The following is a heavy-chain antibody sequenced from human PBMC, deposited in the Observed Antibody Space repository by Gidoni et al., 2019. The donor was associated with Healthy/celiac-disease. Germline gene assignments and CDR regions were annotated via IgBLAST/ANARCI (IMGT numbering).Heavy chain of an antibody. CDR1: GGSISSSSYY. D-gene: IGHD3-10*01. V-gene: IGHV4-39*01. CDR2: IYYRGRT. CDR3: ASQSGRITMVQGVIGYY. J-gene: IGHJ4*02. Sequence: QLQLQESGPGLVKPSETLSLTCTVSGGSISSSSYYWGWIRQPPGKGLEWLGSIYYRGRTYYNPSLKSRVTISVDTSKNQFSLKLSSVTAADTAVYYCASQSGRITMVQGVIGYYWGQGTLVTVSS.